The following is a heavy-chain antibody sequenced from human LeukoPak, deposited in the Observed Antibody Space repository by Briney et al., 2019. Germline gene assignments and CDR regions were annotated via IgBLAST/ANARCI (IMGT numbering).Heavy chain of an antibody. J-gene: IGHJ6*02. D-gene: IGHD2-15*01. CDR1: GGSFSGFY. V-gene: IGHV4-34*01. Sequence: SETLSLTCAVYGGSFSGFYWIWIRQPPGKGLEWIGYIYYSGSTNYKSSLKSRVTISVDTSRNQFSLKLTSVTAADTAVFFCARGAMVAATRSFYYGMDVWGQGATVTVSS. CDR2: IYYSGST. CDR3: ARGAMVAATRSFYYGMDV.